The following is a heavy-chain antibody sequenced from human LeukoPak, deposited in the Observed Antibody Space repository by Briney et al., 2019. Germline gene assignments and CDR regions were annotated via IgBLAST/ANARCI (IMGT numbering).Heavy chain of an antibody. J-gene: IGHJ4*02. D-gene: IGHD2-15*01. CDR2: ISAYNGNA. CDR1: GYTFTSYS. Sequence: ASVKVSCKASGYTFTSYSISWVRQAPGQGLEWMGWISAYNGNAISAQKVKGRVTMTTDTSTSTAYMELRSLKSDDTAVYYCARASYCSDGSCYSDYWGQGTLVTVSS. V-gene: IGHV1-18*01. CDR3: ARASYCSDGSCYSDY.